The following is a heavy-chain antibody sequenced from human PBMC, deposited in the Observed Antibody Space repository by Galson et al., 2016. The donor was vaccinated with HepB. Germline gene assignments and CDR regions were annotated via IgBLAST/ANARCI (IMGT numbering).Heavy chain of an antibody. J-gene: IGHJ3*01. V-gene: IGHV3-11*01. CDR3: ARSELGVGDAFDV. D-gene: IGHD7-27*01. Sequence: SLRLSCAASGFRFSDYYMNWVRQAPGKGLEWVSYITNSGSRTFYADSVQGRLTIPRDNAQNSLYLQMNSLTAEDTAVYYCARSELGVGDAFDVWGQGTMLTVSS. CDR2: ITNSGSRT. CDR1: GFRFSDYY.